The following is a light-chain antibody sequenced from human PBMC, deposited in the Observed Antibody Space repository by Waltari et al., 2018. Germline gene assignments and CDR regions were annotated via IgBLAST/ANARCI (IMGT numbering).Light chain of an antibody. CDR2: EAS. CDR3: QHYYNSPQT. J-gene: IGKJ2*01. CDR1: QGITND. Sequence: IQVTQSPSSLSASVGDRVTITCRASQGITNDLAWYQQKPGETPKLLISEASSLQSGIPSRFSGSGSGTDFTLTISSLQSEDFATYYCQHYYNSPQTFGQGTKVEVK. V-gene: IGKV1D-13*01.